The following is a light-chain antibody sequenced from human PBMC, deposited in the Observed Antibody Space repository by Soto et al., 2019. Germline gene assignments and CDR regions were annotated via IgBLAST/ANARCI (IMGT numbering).Light chain of an antibody. CDR3: QQFNAYPLT. CDR1: QGISDD. CDR2: GAS. V-gene: IGKV1-9*01. Sequence: DIQLTQSPSFLSASVGDRVTISCRASQGISDDLAWYQQKPGKAPKLLIYGASTLQSGVPSRFSGSASGTEFTLTISSLQPEDFATYFCQQFNAYPLTCGGGTKLESK. J-gene: IGKJ4*01.